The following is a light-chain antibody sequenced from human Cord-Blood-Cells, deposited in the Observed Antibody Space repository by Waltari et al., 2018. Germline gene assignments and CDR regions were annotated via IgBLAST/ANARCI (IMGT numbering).Light chain of an antibody. CDR1: QSISSY. J-gene: IGKJ2*03. CDR2: AAS. V-gene: IGKV1-39*01. Sequence: DIQMTQSPSSLSASVGDRVTITCRASQSISSYLNWYQQKPGKATKLLIYAASSLQSVVPSRFSGSGSGTDFTLTISSLQPEDFATYYCQHSYSTLYSFGQGTKLEIK. CDR3: QHSYSTLYS.